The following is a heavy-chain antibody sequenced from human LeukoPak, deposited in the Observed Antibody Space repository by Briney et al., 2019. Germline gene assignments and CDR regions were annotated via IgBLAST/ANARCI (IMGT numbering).Heavy chain of an antibody. J-gene: IGHJ3*02. CDR2: INHSGST. CDR1: GGSFSGYY. V-gene: IGHV4-34*01. D-gene: IGHD3-22*01. Sequence: SETLSLTCVVYGGSFSGYYWSWIRQPPGKGLEWIGEINHSGSTSYNPSLKSRVTISVDTSKNQFSLKLSSVTAADTAVYYCARETLNYYDSSGYYAFDIWGQGTMVTVSS. CDR3: ARETLNYYDSSGYYAFDI.